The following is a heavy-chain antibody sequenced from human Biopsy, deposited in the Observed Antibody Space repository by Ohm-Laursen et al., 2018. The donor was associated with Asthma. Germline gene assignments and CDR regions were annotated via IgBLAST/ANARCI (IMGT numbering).Heavy chain of an antibody. V-gene: IGHV3-30*03. J-gene: IGHJ6*02. CDR1: GFTFRSYG. CDR2: LSYDGSNK. Sequence: RSLRLSCSASGFTFRSYGMHWVRQAPGKGLEWVAFLSYDGSNKYYGDSVKGRFTISRDNSKNTLYLQMDGLRAEDTAVYYCASYEVVTAILPMDVWGQGTTVTVSS. D-gene: IGHD2-21*02. CDR3: ASYEVVTAILPMDV.